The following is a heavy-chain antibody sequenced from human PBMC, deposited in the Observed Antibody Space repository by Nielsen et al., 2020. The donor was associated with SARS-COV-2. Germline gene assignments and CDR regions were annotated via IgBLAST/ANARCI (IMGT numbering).Heavy chain of an antibody. V-gene: IGHV4-4*02. CDR3: ARGLGDYVPHFDY. CDR2: IYHSGST. CDR1: GGSISSSNW. J-gene: IGHJ4*02. D-gene: IGHD4-17*01. Sequence: SETLSLTCAVSGGSISSSNWWSWVRPPPGKGLEWIGEIYHSGSTNYNPSLKSRVTISVDTSKNQFSLKLSSVTAADTAVYYCARGLGDYVPHFDYWGQGTLVTVSS.